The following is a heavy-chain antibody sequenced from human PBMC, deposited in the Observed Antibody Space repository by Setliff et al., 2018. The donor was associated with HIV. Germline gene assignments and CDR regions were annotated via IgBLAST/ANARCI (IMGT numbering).Heavy chain of an antibody. CDR1: GGTFSNYE. V-gene: IGHV1-69*13. CDR2: INPSFGTA. D-gene: IGHD2-15*01. Sequence: SVKVSCKASGGTFSNYEITWVRQAPGQGLEWMGGINPSFGTANYAQKFQGRVTIIADESMSTTYMELNSLRSEDTAMYFCGRGRVVVSAPAYFDYWGQGTLVTVSS. CDR3: GRGRVVVSAPAYFDY. J-gene: IGHJ4*02.